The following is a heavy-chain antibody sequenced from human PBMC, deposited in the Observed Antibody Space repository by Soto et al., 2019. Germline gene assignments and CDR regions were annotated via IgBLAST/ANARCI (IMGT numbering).Heavy chain of an antibody. J-gene: IGHJ6*02. CDR1: GYTFTSYA. V-gene: IGHV1-3*01. D-gene: IGHD1-26*01. CDR3: AREPVGAKELLDGMDV. Sequence: GASVKVSCKASGYTFTSYAMHWVRQAPGQRLEWMGWINAGNGNTKYSQEFQGRVTITRDTSASTAYMELSSLRSEDTAVYYCAREPVGAKELLDGMDVWGQGTTVTVSS. CDR2: INAGNGNT.